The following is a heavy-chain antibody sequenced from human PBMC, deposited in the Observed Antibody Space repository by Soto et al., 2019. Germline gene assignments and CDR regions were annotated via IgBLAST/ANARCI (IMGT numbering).Heavy chain of an antibody. CDR1: GVTLSSYG. V-gene: IGHV3-33*01. Sequence: PXGSLRLSCSASGVTLSSYGMHWVRQAPGKGLDWVAVIWYDGSNKYYADSVKGRFTISRDNSKNTLYLQMNSLRAEDTAVYYCARDVGPRFGVAISYYYYGMDVWGQGTTVTVSS. CDR3: ARDVGPRFGVAISYYYYGMDV. J-gene: IGHJ6*02. D-gene: IGHD3-3*01. CDR2: IWYDGSNK.